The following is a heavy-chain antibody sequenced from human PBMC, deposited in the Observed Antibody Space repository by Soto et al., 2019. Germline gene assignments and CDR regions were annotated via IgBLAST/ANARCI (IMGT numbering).Heavy chain of an antibody. V-gene: IGHV4-38-2*01. CDR1: GYSISSGYY. CDR2: VYHSGST. D-gene: IGHD3-3*01. J-gene: IGHJ4*02. Sequence: SETLSLTCSVSGYSISSGYYWGWIRQPPGKGLEWIGSVYHSGSTHYHPSLSSRVTISLDTSENQFSLELSFVTAADTAVYFCSSGLEWSGHAYWGQRTLVPGSS. CDR3: SSGLEWSGHAY.